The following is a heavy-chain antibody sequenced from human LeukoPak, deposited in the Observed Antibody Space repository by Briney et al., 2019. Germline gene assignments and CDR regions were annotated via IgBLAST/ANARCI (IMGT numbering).Heavy chain of an antibody. D-gene: IGHD4-17*01. Sequence: GGSLRLSCAASGFPFSSYAMTWVRQAPGKGLEWVSGISASGSSTYFADSVEGRFTVSRDNSKNTLYLQMNSLRAEDTAVFYCAKEIYGDPTGGRFQHWGQGTLVTVSS. J-gene: IGHJ1*01. V-gene: IGHV3-23*01. CDR3: AKEIYGDPTGGRFQH. CDR1: GFPFSSYA. CDR2: ISASGSST.